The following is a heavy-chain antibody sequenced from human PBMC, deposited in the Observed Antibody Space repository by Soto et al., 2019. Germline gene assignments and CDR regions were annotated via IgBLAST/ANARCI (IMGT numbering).Heavy chain of an antibody. CDR3: GGRNFVWGIYSPYDVMDF. CDR1: GYSFTSYW. Sequence: GESLKISCKGSGYSFTSYWIGWVRQMPGKGLEWMGRIDPSDSYTNYSPSFQGHVTISADKSISTAYLQWSSLKASDTAMYYCGGRNFVWGIYSPYDVMDFWGQGTSVPVSS. J-gene: IGHJ6*02. D-gene: IGHD3-16*01. V-gene: IGHV5-10-1*01. CDR2: IDPSDSYT.